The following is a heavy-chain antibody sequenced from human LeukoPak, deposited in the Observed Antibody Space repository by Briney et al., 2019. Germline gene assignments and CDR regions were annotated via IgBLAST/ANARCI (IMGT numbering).Heavy chain of an antibody. Sequence: GGSLRLSCASSGFTVSSNYMSLLRPAAGKRVEWVTVIHSGGSTYYADSVKGRFTISRDNSKNTLYLQMNSLRAEDTAVYYCARDRRIYCSSTSCSQYYYYYMDVWRKGTTVTV. D-gene: IGHD2-2*01. CDR3: ARDRRIYCSSTSCSQYYYYYMDV. CDR1: GFTVSSNY. J-gene: IGHJ6*03. CDR2: IHSGGST. V-gene: IGHV3-53*01.